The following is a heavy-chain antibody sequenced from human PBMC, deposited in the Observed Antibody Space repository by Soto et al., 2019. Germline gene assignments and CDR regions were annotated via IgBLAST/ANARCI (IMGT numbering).Heavy chain of an antibody. CDR3: ASTYYYDSSGYWGIDY. Sequence: SETLSLTCTVSGASISSGSYYWSWIRQPPGKGLEWVGNIFHSGTTNYNPSLKSRLFMSVDAPINQFSLRLSSVTAADTAFYYCASTYYYDSSGYWGIDYWGQGTLVTVSS. D-gene: IGHD3-22*01. J-gene: IGHJ4*02. CDR2: IFHSGTT. V-gene: IGHV4-61*01. CDR1: GASISSGSYY.